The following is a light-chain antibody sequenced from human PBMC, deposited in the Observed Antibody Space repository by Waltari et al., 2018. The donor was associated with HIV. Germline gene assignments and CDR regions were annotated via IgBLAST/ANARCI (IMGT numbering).Light chain of an antibody. V-gene: IGKV3-15*01. CDR2: GAS. Sequence: EIVMTQSPATLSVSPGERATLSCRASQSVSSNLAWYQQKPGQAPRLLIYGASTRATGIPDRFSGSGSGTEFTLTISSLQSEDFAVYYCQQYNNWPPLMYTFGQGTKLEIK. CDR1: QSVSSN. J-gene: IGKJ2*01. CDR3: QQYNNWPPLMYT.